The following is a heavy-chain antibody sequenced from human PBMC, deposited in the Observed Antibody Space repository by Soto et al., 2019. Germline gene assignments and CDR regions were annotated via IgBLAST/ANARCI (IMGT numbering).Heavy chain of an antibody. J-gene: IGHJ4*02. CDR3: VKVPLSFLFYDH. CDR2: INNNGGST. V-gene: IGHV3-64D*08. Sequence: EVQLVESGGGLVQPGDSVRLSCSASGFIFSNYAMHWVRQAPGKGLEYVSHINNNGGSTNYADSVKGRFTISRDNSKNILYLQMISLRDDDPAVYYGVKVPLSFLFYDHWGQGAPVTVSS. CDR1: GFIFSNYA.